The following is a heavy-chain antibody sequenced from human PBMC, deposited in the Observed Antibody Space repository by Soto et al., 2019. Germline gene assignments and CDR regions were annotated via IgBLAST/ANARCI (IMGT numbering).Heavy chain of an antibody. D-gene: IGHD2-2*01. Sequence: QVQLQQWGAGLLKPSETLSLTCAVYGGSFSGYYWTWIRQTPGKGLAWIGEINHSGSTNYNPSLNSCVSISADTSKKQFCLNLTSVTAAATAVYYCARGECSSNYCFTRWALDIWGQGTVVTVSS. CDR3: ARGECSSNYCFTRWALDI. V-gene: IGHV4-34*01. CDR2: INHSGST. J-gene: IGHJ3*02. CDR1: GGSFSGYY.